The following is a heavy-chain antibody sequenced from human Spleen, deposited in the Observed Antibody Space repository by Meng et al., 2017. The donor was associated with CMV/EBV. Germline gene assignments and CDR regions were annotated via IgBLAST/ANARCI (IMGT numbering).Heavy chain of an antibody. D-gene: IGHD1-7*01. Sequence: GGSLRLSCAASGFIFSSSEMNWVRQAPGKGLEWLSDISPTGGTIYYADSVKGRFTISRDNARNSLYLQMNSLRAEDTAVYYCARDLDWNYGYFGLDVWGQGTTVTVSS. J-gene: IGHJ6*02. CDR2: ISPTGGTI. CDR1: GFIFSSSE. CDR3: ARDLDWNYGYFGLDV. V-gene: IGHV3-48*03.